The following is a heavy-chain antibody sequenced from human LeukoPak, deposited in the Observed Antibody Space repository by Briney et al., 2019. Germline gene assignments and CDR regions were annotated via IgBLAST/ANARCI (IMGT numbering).Heavy chain of an antibody. CDR2: ISWNSGSI. CDR1: GFTFSTAW. CDR3: AKANKGGFDY. J-gene: IGHJ4*02. Sequence: GGSLRLSCVASGFTFSTAWMSWLRQAPGKGLEWVSGISWNSGSIGYADSVKGRFTISRDNAKSSLYLQMNSLRAEDTALYYCAKANKGGFDYWGQGTLVTVSS. D-gene: IGHD1/OR15-1a*01. V-gene: IGHV3-9*01.